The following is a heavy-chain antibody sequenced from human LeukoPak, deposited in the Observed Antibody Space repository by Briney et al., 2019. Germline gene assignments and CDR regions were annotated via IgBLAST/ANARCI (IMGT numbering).Heavy chain of an antibody. J-gene: IGHJ3*02. CDR3: ASMVYYDSCGYHHDAFDI. Sequence: GGSLRLSCAASGFTFSSYAMSWVRQAPGKGLEWVSVIYSGGSTYYADSVKGRFTISRHSSKNTLYLQMNSLRAEDTAVYYCASMVYYDSCGYHHDAFDIWGQGTMVTVSS. D-gene: IGHD3-22*01. CDR1: GFTFSSYA. V-gene: IGHV3-53*04. CDR2: IYSGGST.